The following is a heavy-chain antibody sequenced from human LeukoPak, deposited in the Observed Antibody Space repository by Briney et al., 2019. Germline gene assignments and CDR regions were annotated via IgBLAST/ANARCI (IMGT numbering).Heavy chain of an antibody. CDR2: ISYDGSHK. Sequence: GGSLRLSCAASGFTFSSHGMHWVRQAPGKGLEWVAVISYDGSHKHYADSVKGRFTISRDNSKNTLYLQMNSLRAEDTAVYYCAKAFAAADTHYWGQGTLVTVSS. V-gene: IGHV3-30*18. CDR3: AKAFAAADTHY. J-gene: IGHJ4*02. D-gene: IGHD6-13*01. CDR1: GFTFSSHG.